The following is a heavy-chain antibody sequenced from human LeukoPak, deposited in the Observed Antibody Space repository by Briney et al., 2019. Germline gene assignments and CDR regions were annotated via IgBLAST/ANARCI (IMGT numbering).Heavy chain of an antibody. D-gene: IGHD6-19*01. J-gene: IGHJ4*02. CDR2: IYYSATT. V-gene: IGHV4-39*07. CDR1: GGSISSSSYY. Sequence: SETLSLTCTVSGGSISSSSYYWGWIRQPPGKGLEWIGSIYYSATTYYNPSLKSRVTISVDTSKNQFSLKLSSVTAADTAVYYCARGLWLVLDWGQGTLVTVSS. CDR3: ARGLWLVLD.